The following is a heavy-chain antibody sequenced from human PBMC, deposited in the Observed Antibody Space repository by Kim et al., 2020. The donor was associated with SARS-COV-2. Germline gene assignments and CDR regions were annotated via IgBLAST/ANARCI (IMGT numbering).Heavy chain of an antibody. CDR3: ARSDWFDP. CDR2: GTST. Sequence: GTSTTYADSVKGRFIISRDISKNTLHLQMNRLRVEDTAVYYCARSDWFDPWGQGTLVTVSS. V-gene: IGHV3-74*03. D-gene: IGHD3-3*01. J-gene: IGHJ5*02.